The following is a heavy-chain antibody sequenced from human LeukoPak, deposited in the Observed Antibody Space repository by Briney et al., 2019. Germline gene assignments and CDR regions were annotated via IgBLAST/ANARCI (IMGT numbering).Heavy chain of an antibody. CDR2: IIPIFGTA. D-gene: IGHD4-17*01. V-gene: IGHV1-69*13. Sequence: EASVKVSCKASGGTFSSYAISWVRQAPGQGLEWMGGIIPIFGTANYAQKFQGRVTITADESTSTAYMELSSLRSEDTAVYYCARYGDYEKGTSFDYWGQGTLVTVSS. J-gene: IGHJ4*02. CDR1: GGTFSSYA. CDR3: ARYGDYEKGTSFDY.